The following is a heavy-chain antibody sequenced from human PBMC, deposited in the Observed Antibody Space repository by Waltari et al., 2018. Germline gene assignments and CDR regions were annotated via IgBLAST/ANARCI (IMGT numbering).Heavy chain of an antibody. CDR3: ARGYSSSSFDY. CDR1: GFTFSSYA. V-gene: IGHV3-30-3*01. J-gene: IGHJ4*02. CDR2: ISYDGSNK. D-gene: IGHD6-6*01. Sequence: QVQLVESGGGVVQPGRSLRLSCAASGFTFSSYAMHWVRQAPGKGLEWVAVISYDGSNKDYADSVKGRFTISRDNSKNTLYLQMNSLRAEDTAVYYCARGYSSSSFDYWGQGTLVTVSS.